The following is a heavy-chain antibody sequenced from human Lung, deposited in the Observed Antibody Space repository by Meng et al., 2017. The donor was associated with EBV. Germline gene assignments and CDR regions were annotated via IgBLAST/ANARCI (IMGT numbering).Heavy chain of an antibody. CDR1: GDSFRTQT. V-gene: IGHV1-69*13. CDR3: ARGRRNEPLFDY. D-gene: IGHD1-14*01. J-gene: IGHJ4*02. Sequence: VQGGAEVKKPGPAGKVVYTPSGDSFRTQTFSWVRQAPGQGLEWMGGLIAVFDKTKAAPRFQDRVTFTADESTSTAYMELSSLTFDDTAVYFCARGRRNEPLFDYWGQGTLVTVSS. CDR2: LIAVFDKT.